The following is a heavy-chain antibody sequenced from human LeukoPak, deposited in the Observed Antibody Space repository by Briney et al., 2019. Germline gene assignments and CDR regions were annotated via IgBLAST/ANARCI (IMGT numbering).Heavy chain of an antibody. Sequence: PGGSLRLSCAASGFTFSSYWMHWVRQAPGMGLVWVSRISGDGSTTSYADSVKGRFTISRDNAKNTLYLQMNSLRAEDTAVYYCARLDILTGNYYYSNFWGQGTLVTVSS. CDR2: ISGDGSTT. V-gene: IGHV3-74*01. D-gene: IGHD3-9*01. J-gene: IGHJ4*02. CDR1: GFTFSSYW. CDR3: ARLDILTGNYYYSNF.